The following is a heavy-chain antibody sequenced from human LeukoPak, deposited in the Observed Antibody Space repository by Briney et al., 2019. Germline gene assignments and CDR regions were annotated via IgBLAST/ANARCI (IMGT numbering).Heavy chain of an antibody. D-gene: IGHD6-13*01. CDR1: GFTFSSYW. J-gene: IGHJ4*02. V-gene: IGHV3-74*01. CDR2: INSDGSST. Sequence: GGSLRLSCAASGFTFSSYWMHWVRQAPGKGLVWVSRINSDGSSTSYADSVKGRFTISRDSAKNSLYLQMNSLKPEDTAVYYCARVAEAAAFDSWGQGTLVTVSS. CDR3: ARVAEAAAFDS.